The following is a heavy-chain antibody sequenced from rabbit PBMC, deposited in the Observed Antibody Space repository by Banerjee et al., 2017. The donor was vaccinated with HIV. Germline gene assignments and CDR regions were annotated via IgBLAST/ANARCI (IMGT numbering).Heavy chain of an antibody. CDR1: GFDFSSYY. CDR3: ARSSYDDYGDYGYFNL. V-gene: IGHV1S7*01. D-gene: IGHD2-1*01. J-gene: IGHJ4*01. CDR2: IDPVFGST. Sequence: QLKESGGGLVQPGESLKLSCKASGFDFSSYYMSWVRQAPGKGLEWIGYIDPVFGSTYYASWVNGRFTISSHNAQNTLYLQLNSLTAADTATYFCARSSYDDYGDYGYFNLWGPGTLVTVS.